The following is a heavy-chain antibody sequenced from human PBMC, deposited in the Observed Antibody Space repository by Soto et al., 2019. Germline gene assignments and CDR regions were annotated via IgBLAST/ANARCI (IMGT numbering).Heavy chain of an antibody. CDR1: GYTLTELS. CDR2: FDPEDGET. J-gene: IGHJ4*02. CDR3: ATDIFRSENFDY. D-gene: IGHD3-3*02. Sequence: GASVKVSCKVSGYTLTELSMHWVRQAPGKGLEWMGGFDPEDGETIYAQKFQGRVTMTEDTSTDTAYMELSSLRSEDTAVYYCATDIFRSENFDYWGQGTLVTVSS. V-gene: IGHV1-24*01.